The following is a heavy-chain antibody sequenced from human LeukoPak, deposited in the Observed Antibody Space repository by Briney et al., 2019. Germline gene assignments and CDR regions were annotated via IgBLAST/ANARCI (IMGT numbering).Heavy chain of an antibody. V-gene: IGHV3-7*01. CDR3: AKDVGSGSYGAFDI. D-gene: IGHD1-26*01. J-gene: IGHJ3*02. Sequence: GGSLRLSCAASGFIFRSYWMSWVRQAPGKGLEWVANIKQDGSEKKYADSVKGRFTISRDNSKNTLYLQMNSLRAEDTAVYYCAKDVGSGSYGAFDIWGQGTMVTVSS. CDR2: IKQDGSEK. CDR1: GFIFRSYW.